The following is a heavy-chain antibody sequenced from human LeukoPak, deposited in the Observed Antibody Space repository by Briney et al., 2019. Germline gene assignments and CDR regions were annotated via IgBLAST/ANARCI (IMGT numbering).Heavy chain of an antibody. J-gene: IGHJ4*02. CDR2: INPNSGGT. V-gene: IGHV1-2*02. CDR1: GYTFTGYY. Sequence: ASVKVSCKASGYTFTGYYMHWVRQAPGQGLEWMGWINPNSGGTNYAQKFQGKVTMTRDTSISTAYMELNRLRSDDTAVYYCATFWSGPTYFDYWGQGTLVTVSS. CDR3: ATFWSGPTYFDY. D-gene: IGHD3-3*01.